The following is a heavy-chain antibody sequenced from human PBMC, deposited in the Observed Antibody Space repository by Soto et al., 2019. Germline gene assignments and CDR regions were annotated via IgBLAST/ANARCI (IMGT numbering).Heavy chain of an antibody. CDR3: AKTGVSVVRGVPQGFDY. V-gene: IGHV3-30*18. CDR1: GFSFNSYG. CDR2: ISYDGTKK. J-gene: IGHJ4*02. Sequence: QMQLVESGGGVVQPGRSLRLSCAASGFSFNSYGMHWVRQAPGKGLEWVAFISYDGTKKFYGDSVKGRFTISRDNSKSTLYLQMNSLSPEDTAVYYCAKTGVSVVRGVPQGFDYWGQGTLVTVSS. D-gene: IGHD3-10*01.